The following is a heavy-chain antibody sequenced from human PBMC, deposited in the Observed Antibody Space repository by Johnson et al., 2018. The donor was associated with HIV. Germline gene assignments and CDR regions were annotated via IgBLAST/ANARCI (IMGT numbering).Heavy chain of an antibody. Sequence: VQLVESGGGLVQPGRSLRLSCAASGFTFDDYAMHWVRQAPGKGLEWVSGISWNTGSLGYADSVKGRFTISRDNAKNSLYLQMNSLRAEDTALYYCAKDRGTTRACDIWGQGTMVTVSS. J-gene: IGHJ3*02. D-gene: IGHD2/OR15-2a*01. CDR3: AKDRGTTRACDI. V-gene: IGHV3-9*01. CDR1: GFTFDDYA. CDR2: ISWNTGSL.